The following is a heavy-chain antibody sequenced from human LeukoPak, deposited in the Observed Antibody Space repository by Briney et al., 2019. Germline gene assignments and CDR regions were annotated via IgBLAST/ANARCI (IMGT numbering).Heavy chain of an antibody. D-gene: IGHD3-16*01. Sequence: SETLSLTCTVSGGSISGSTYYWGWIRQTPGKGLEWIGSIYYSGSTYYNPSLKSRVTISVDTSKNQFSLKPSSVTAADTAVYFCARWGSGTSPFDDWGQGTLVTVSS. CDR2: IYYSGST. J-gene: IGHJ4*02. V-gene: IGHV4-39*07. CDR1: GGSISGSTYY. CDR3: ARWGSGTSPFDD.